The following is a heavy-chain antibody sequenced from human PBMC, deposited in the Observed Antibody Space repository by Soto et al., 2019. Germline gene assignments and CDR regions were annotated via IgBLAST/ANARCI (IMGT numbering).Heavy chain of an antibody. D-gene: IGHD4-17*01. J-gene: IGHJ5*02. CDR1: GFTFSSYS. CDR3: AREADYVNWFDP. Sequence: GGSLRLSCAASGFTFSSYSMNWVRQAPGKGLEWVSYISSSSRTIYCADSVKGRFTISRDNAKNSLYLQMNSLRAEDTAVYYCAREADYVNWFDPWGQGTLVTVSS. CDR2: ISSSSRTI. V-gene: IGHV3-48*01.